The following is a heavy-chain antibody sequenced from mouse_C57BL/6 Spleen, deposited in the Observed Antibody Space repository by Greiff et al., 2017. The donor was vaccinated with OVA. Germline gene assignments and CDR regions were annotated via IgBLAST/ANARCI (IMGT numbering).Heavy chain of an antibody. CDR2: IYPSDSET. J-gene: IGHJ4*01. CDR3: ARRGGYYAMDY. V-gene: IGHV1-61*01. Sequence: QVQLQQPGAELVRPGSSVKLSCKASGYTFTSYWMDWVKQRPGQGLEWIGNIYPSDSETPYNQKFKDKATLTVDKSSSTAYMQLSSLTSEDSAVYYCARRGGYYAMDYWGQGTSVTVSS. CDR1: GYTFTSYW.